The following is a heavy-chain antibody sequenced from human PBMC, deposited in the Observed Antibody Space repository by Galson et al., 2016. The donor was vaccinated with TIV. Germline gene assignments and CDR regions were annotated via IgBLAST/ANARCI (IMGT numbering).Heavy chain of an antibody. CDR1: GGTFRMFV. D-gene: IGHD5-18*01. CDR3: ATDRNTALYTYPDYYRMDV. J-gene: IGHJ6*02. Sequence: SVKVSCKASGGTFRMFVFSWLRQAPGQGLEWMGVINPLFGTTNYAQTFQGRLTITADEATSSVYMEMTSLRSDDTAVYFCATDRNTALYTYPDYYRMDVLGQGTAVIVSS. V-gene: IGHV1-69*13. CDR2: INPLFGTT.